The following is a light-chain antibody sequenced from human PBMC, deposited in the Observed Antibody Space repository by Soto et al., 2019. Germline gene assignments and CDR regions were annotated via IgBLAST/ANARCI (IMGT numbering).Light chain of an antibody. Sequence: DIQMTQSPSTLSAFVGDRVTITCRASQSVSSSLAWYQQKPGKAPKLLIYDASTLESGVPSRFSGSGYGTEFTLTINSLQPDDFATYYCQQYESFSPYTFGQGTRLEI. CDR1: QSVSSS. V-gene: IGKV1-5*01. J-gene: IGKJ2*01. CDR3: QQYESFSPYT. CDR2: DAS.